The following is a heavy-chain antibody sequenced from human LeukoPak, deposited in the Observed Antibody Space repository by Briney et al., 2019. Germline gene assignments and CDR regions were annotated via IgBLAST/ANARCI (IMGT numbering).Heavy chain of an antibody. CDR2: ISGSGGST. D-gene: IGHD5-12*01. CDR3: AKIPRGRRDSFDY. V-gene: IGHV3-23*01. Sequence: GGSLRLSCAASGFTFSSYAMSWVRQAPGKGLEWVSAISGSGGSTYYADSVKGRFTISRDNSKNTLYLQMSSLRAEDTAVYYCAKIPRGRRDSFDYWGQGTLVTVSS. J-gene: IGHJ4*02. CDR1: GFTFSSYA.